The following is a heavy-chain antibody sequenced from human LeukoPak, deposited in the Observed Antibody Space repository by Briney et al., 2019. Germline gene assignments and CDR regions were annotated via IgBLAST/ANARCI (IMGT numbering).Heavy chain of an antibody. CDR2: VSLKGAT. V-gene: IGHV4-4*02. D-gene: IGHD1-26*01. Sequence: PSETLSLTCAVSGGSIITTNWWSWVRQPPGKGLEWIGEVSLKGATNYSPSLESRVGMSIDKSKNHLSLKLRSVTAADTATYYCTRESGAFSPFGFWGQGTLVTVSS. CDR3: TRESGAFSPFGF. CDR1: GGSIITTNW. J-gene: IGHJ4*02.